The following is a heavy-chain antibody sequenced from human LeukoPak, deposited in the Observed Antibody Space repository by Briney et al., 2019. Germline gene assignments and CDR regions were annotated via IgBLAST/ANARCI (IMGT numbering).Heavy chain of an antibody. CDR3: AMAGYCSSTSCYYGY. CDR2: IIPIFGTA. D-gene: IGHD2-2*01. CDR1: GGTFSSYA. V-gene: IGHV1-69*05. J-gene: IGHJ4*02. Sequence: PEASVTVSCKASGGTFSSYAISWVRQAPGQGLEWMGGIIPIFGTANYAQKFQGRVTITTDESTSTAYMELSSLRSEDTAVYYCAMAGYCSSTSCYYGYWGQGTLVTVSS.